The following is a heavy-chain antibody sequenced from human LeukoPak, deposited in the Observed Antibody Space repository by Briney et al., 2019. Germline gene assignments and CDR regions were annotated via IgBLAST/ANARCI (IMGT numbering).Heavy chain of an antibody. V-gene: IGHV3-33*01. CDR3: ARGRDGTDYFDH. Sequence: GRSLRLSCAASGSTFSSYAMHWVRQAPGKGLEWVAVIWYDGSNKYYADSVKGRFTISRDNSNNILYLQMNSLRAEDTAVFYCARGRDGTDYFDHWGQGTLVTVSS. D-gene: IGHD5-24*01. CDR2: IWYDGSNK. CDR1: GSTFSSYA. J-gene: IGHJ4*02.